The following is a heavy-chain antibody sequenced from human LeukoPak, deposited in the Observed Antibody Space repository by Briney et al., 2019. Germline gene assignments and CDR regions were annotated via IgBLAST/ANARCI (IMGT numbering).Heavy chain of an antibody. CDR2: ISAYNGNT. Sequence: ASVKVSCKASGYTFTSYGISWVRQAPGQGLEWMGWISAYNGNTNYAQKLQGRVTMTTDTSTSTAYMELRSLRSDDTAVYYCARWSMVREVIIAAFDIWGQGTMVTVSS. D-gene: IGHD3-10*01. J-gene: IGHJ3*02. V-gene: IGHV1-18*01. CDR3: ARWSMVREVIIAAFDI. CDR1: GYTFTSYG.